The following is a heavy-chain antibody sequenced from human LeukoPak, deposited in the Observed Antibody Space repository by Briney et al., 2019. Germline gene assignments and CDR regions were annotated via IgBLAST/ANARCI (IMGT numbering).Heavy chain of an antibody. CDR2: IYYSGST. CDR3: ARASNDHGRVFDP. CDR1: GGSISSGGYY. Sequence: PSQTLSLTCTVSGGSISSGGYYWSWIRQHPGKGLEWIGYIYYSGSTYYNPSLKSRVTISVDTSKNQFSLKLSSVTAADTAVYYCARASNDHGRVFDPWGQGTLVTVSS. D-gene: IGHD4-17*01. V-gene: IGHV4-31*03. J-gene: IGHJ5*02.